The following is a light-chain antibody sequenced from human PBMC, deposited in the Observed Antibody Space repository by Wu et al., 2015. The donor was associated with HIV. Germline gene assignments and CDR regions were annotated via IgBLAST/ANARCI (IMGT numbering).Light chain of an antibody. V-gene: IGKV1-5*03. Sequence: DIQMTQSPSTLSASVGDRVTITCRASQRISSWLAWYQQKPGKAPKLLIYKASSLKSGVPLRFSGSGSGTEFTLTISSLQPDDFAVYYCQQYGSSPITFGQGTRLEIK. CDR2: KAS. J-gene: IGKJ5*01. CDR1: QRISSW. CDR3: QQYGSSPIT.